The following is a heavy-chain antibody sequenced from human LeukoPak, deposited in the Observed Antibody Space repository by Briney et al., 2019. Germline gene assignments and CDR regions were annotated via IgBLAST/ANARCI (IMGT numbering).Heavy chain of an antibody. Sequence: GGSLRLSCAASGFTFSSYDMHWVRHATGKGVEWVSAIGTAGDTYYPGSVKGRFTISRENAKNSLYLQMNSLRAGDTAVYYCATSHTTSGAFDIWGQGTMVTVSS. CDR3: ATSHTTSGAFDI. D-gene: IGHD3-16*01. CDR2: IGTAGDT. V-gene: IGHV3-13*01. CDR1: GFTFSSYD. J-gene: IGHJ3*02.